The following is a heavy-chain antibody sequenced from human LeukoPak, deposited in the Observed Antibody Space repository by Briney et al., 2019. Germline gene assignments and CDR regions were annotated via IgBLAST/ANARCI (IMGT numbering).Heavy chain of an antibody. CDR1: GGSISSFY. J-gene: IGHJ4*02. D-gene: IGHD6-13*01. Sequence: RASETLSLTCTVSGGSISSFYWNWIRQPPGKGLEWIAYIQDSGSTNYNPSLKSRVTISIDTSKNQFSLKLKSVTAADTAVYYCARVPYGNTWYRDYWGQGTLVTVSS. CDR3: ARVPYGNTWYRDY. V-gene: IGHV4-59*01. CDR2: IQDSGST.